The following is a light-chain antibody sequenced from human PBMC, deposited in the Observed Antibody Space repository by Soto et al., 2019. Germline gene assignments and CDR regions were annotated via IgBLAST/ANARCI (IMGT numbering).Light chain of an antibody. CDR1: QGISSY. J-gene: IGKJ1*01. Sequence: AIRMTQSPSSLSASTGDRVTITCRASQGISSYLAWYQQKPGKAPKLLIYAASTLQSGVPSRFSGSGSGTDFTLTISSLQSEDFATYYCQPYYSFTWTFGQGTKVEIK. CDR2: AAS. V-gene: IGKV1-8*01. CDR3: QPYYSFTWT.